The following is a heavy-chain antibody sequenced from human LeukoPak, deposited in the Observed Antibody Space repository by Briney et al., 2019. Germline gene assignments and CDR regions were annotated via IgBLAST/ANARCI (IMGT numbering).Heavy chain of an antibody. CDR3: AGVSRYSNRHRPMVG. CDR2: ISYDGSNK. D-gene: IGHD2-15*01. J-gene: IGHJ4*02. V-gene: IGHV3-30*14. CDR1: GFTFSSYA. Sequence: GGSLRLSCAASGFTFSSYAMHWVRQAPGKGLEWVAVISYDGSNKYYADSVKGRFTISRDNSKNTLYLQMNSLRAEDTAVYYCAGVSRYSNRHRPMVGWGQGTLVTVSS.